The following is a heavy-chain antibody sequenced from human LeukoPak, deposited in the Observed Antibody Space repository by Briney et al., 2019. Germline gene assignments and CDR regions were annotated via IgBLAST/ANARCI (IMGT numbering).Heavy chain of an antibody. J-gene: IGHJ4*02. CDR2: VFYSGSK. CDR1: GGSISNRAYY. Sequence: SETLSLTCNVSGGSISNRAYYWAWIRQPPGKGLEWIGSVFYSGSKYSNPSLESRLTISVDTSKNHFSLRLTSVTAADTAVYYCARAPLYGVGTDYWGQGTLVTVS. CDR3: ARAPLYGVGTDY. D-gene: IGHD2-8*01. V-gene: IGHV4-39*02.